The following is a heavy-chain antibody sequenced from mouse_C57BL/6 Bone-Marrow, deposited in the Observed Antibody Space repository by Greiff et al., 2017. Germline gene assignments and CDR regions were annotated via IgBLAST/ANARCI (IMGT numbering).Heavy chain of an antibody. CDR1: GYTFTDYY. D-gene: IGHD1-1*01. CDR2: INPYNGGT. CDR3: ARGPYYYGSSPVYFDY. V-gene: IGHV1-19*01. J-gene: IGHJ2*01. Sequence: VQLKESGPVLVKPGASVKMSCKASGYTFTDYYMNWVTQSHGKSLECIGVINPYNGGTSYNQKFKGKATLTVDKSSSTAYMELNSLTSEDSAVYYCARGPYYYGSSPVYFDYWGQGTTLTVSS.